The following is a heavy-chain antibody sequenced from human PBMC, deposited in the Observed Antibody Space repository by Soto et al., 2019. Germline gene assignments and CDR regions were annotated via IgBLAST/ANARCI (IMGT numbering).Heavy chain of an antibody. CDR3: AKLLLPYSLEGDFDY. D-gene: IGHD2-21*01. J-gene: IGHJ4*02. CDR2: ISGSGGST. V-gene: IGHV3-23*01. CDR1: GFTFSSYA. Sequence: GGSLRLSCAASGFTFSSYAMSWVRQAPGKGLEWVSAISGSGGSTYYADSVKGRFTISRDNSKNTLYLQMNSLRAEDTAVYYCAKLLLPYSLEGDFDYWGQGTLVTVSS.